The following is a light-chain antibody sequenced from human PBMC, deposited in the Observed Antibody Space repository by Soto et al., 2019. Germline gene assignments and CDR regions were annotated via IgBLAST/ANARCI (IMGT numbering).Light chain of an antibody. CDR3: QQRHMWPIT. CDR1: QSFRGL. Sequence: EVVLTQEEDTLGLRLEDKGTLACRAIQSFRGLLAWYQQKPGQAPRLLIYDAYNRATGIPPRFSGSGSGTDFTLTISSLEPEDSAVYYCQQRHMWPITFGQGTRLEIK. CDR2: DAY. J-gene: IGKJ5*01. V-gene: IGKV3-11*01.